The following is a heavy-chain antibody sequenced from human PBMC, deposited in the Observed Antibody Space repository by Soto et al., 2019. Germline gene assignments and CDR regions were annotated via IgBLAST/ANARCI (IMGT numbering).Heavy chain of an antibody. CDR2: IFYSGTT. CDR3: ARGVLY. D-gene: IGHD1-1*01. V-gene: IGHV4-31*03. Sequence: QVQLQESGPGLVKPSQTLSLTCTVSGGSISSGGYFWSWIRQPPGKGLEWIGNIFYSGTTYYNPSLKSRVTISVDTSKNQFSLKLRSLTAADTSVYFCARGVLYWGQGTLVTVSS. J-gene: IGHJ4*02. CDR1: GGSISSGGYF.